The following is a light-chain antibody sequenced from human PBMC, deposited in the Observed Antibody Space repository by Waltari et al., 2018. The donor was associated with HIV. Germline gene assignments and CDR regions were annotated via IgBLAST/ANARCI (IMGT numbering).Light chain of an antibody. CDR1: SSNIVTNY. J-gene: IGLJ2*01. Sequence: QSVLTQPPSASGTPGQRVTISCSGSSSNIVTNYVSWYKQFPGTAPELVVYRTNQRPLGVPDRFSGSKSGTSASLAIVGLRSEDEADYYCAAWDDSLSAWLFGGGTRLNVL. V-gene: IGLV1-47*01. CDR2: RTN. CDR3: AAWDDSLSAWL.